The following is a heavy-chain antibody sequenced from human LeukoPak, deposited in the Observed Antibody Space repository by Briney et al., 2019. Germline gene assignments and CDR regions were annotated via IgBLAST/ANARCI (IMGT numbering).Heavy chain of an antibody. CDR2: IYSGGST. CDR3: AREAAVAGTGFDY. D-gene: IGHD6-19*01. Sequence: GGSLRLSCAASGFTVSSNYMSWVRQAPGKWLEWVSVIYSGGSTYYADSVKGRFTISRDNSKNTLYLQMNSLRAEDTAVYYCAREAAVAGTGFDYWGQGTLVTVSS. V-gene: IGHV3-53*01. J-gene: IGHJ4*02. CDR1: GFTVSSNY.